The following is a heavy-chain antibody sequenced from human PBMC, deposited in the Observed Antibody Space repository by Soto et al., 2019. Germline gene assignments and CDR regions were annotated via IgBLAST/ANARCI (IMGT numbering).Heavy chain of an antibody. V-gene: IGHV1-69*04. CDR1: GGTFSIYT. CDR3: ARDLGVVVAATLDY. J-gene: IGHJ4*02. CDR2: IIPILGIA. D-gene: IGHD2-15*01. Sequence: SVKVSCEASGGTFSIYTISWVRQALGQGLEWMGRIIPILGIANYAQKFQGRVTITANKSTSTAYMELSSLRSEDTAVYYCARDLGVVVAATLDYWGQGTLVTVSS.